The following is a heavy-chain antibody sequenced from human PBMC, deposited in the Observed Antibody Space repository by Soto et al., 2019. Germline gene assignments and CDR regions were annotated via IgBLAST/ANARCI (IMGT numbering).Heavy chain of an antibody. Sequence: GGSLRLSCAASGFTFSTYAMSWVRQAPGKGLEWVSAISRDGLDIYYADSVKGRFTISRDNSKHMLFLQMNSLRTEDTAVYYCAHPRGYGVFDAYDIWGQGAMVTVSS. CDR1: GFTFSTYA. D-gene: IGHD4-17*01. J-gene: IGHJ3*02. CDR2: ISRDGLDI. V-gene: IGHV3-23*01. CDR3: AHPRGYGVFDAYDI.